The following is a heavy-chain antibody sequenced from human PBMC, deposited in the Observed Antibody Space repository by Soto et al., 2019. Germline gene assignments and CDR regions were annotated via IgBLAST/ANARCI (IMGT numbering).Heavy chain of an antibody. V-gene: IGHV3-74*01. CDR1: GFTFSSYW. J-gene: IGHJ6*03. CDR2: INSDGCST. D-gene: IGHD1-1*01. Sequence: GGSLRLSCAASGFTFSSYWMHWVRQAPGKGLVWVSRINSDGCSTSYADSVKGRFTISRDNAKNTLYLQMNSLRAEDTAVYYCAREGMERYYYYYYYMDVWGKGTTVTVSS. CDR3: AREGMERYYYYYYYMDV.